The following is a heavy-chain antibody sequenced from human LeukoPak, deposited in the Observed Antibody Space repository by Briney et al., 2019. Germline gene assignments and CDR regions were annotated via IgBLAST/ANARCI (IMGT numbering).Heavy chain of an antibody. CDR1: GFIFSSYS. Sequence: GGSLRLSCAGSGFIFSSYSMNWVRQAPGKGLQWVSSISSGSSYIYYADSVKGRFTISRDNAKNSLYLQMNSLRAEDTAVYYCARDPYSGSYGDYYYYYMDVWGKGTTVTISS. CDR3: ARDPYSGSYGDYYYYYMDV. V-gene: IGHV3-21*01. CDR2: ISSGSSYI. J-gene: IGHJ6*03. D-gene: IGHD1-26*01.